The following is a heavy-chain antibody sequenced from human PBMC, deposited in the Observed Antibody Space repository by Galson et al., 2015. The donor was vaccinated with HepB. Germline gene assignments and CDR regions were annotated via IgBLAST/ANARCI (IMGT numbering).Heavy chain of an antibody. J-gene: IGHJ4*02. CDR1: GYTFTSYA. Sequence: QSGAEVKKPGESLRISCKASGYTFTSYAMHWVRQAPGQRLEWMGWINAGNGNTKYSQKFQGRVTITRDTSASTAYVELSSLRSEDTAVYYCARRTPSSWSDFDYWGQGTLVTVSS. CDR2: INAGNGNT. V-gene: IGHV1-3*01. CDR3: ARRTPSSWSDFDY. D-gene: IGHD6-13*01.